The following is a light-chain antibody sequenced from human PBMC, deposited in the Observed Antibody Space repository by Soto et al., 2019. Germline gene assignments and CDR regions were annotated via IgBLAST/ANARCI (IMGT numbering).Light chain of an antibody. J-gene: IGLJ1*01. CDR1: SSNIGAGYD. CDR3: QSYDSSRIRYV. CDR2: GNS. Sequence: QSVLTQPPSVSGAPGQRVTISCTGSSSNIGAGYDVHWYQQLPGTAPKLLIYGNSNRPSGVPDRFSGSKSGTSASLAITGLQAEDEADYYCQSYDSSRIRYVFGTGTQLTVL. V-gene: IGLV1-40*01.